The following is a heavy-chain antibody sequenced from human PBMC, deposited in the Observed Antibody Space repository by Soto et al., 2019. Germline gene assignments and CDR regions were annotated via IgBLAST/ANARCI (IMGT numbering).Heavy chain of an antibody. J-gene: IGHJ3*02. D-gene: IGHD6-13*01. CDR3: AKDNLKFAIAARDAFDI. CDR1: GFTFSSYA. CDR2: IRGSGGST. Sequence: GGSLRLSCAASGFTFSSYAMSWVRQAPGKGLEWVSAIRGSGGSTYYADSVKGRFTISRDNSKNTLYLQMNSLRAEDTAVYYCAKDNLKFAIAARDAFDIWGQGTMVTVSS. V-gene: IGHV3-23*01.